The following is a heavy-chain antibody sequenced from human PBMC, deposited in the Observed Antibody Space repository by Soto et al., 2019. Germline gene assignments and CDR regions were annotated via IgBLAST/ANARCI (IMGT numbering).Heavy chain of an antibody. CDR3: AKGAQYSSSWYRSFYFDY. V-gene: IGHV3-30*18. CDR1: GFTFSSYG. D-gene: IGHD6-13*01. J-gene: IGHJ4*02. Sequence: GGSLRLSCAASGFTFSSYGMHWVRQAPGKGLEWVAVISYDGSNKYYADSVKGRFTISRDNSKNTLYLQMNSLRAEDTAAYYCAKGAQYSSSWYRSFYFDYWGQGTLVTVSS. CDR2: ISYDGSNK.